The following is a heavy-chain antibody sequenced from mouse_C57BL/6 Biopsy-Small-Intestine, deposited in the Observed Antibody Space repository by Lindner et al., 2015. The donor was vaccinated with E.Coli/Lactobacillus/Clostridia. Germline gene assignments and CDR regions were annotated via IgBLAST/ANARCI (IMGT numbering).Heavy chain of an antibody. CDR2: ILPGSGRT. CDR1: GYTFTGHW. V-gene: IGHV1-9*01. J-gene: IGHJ1*03. Sequence: VQLQESGAELMKPGASVKLSCKATGYTFTGHWIEWVKQRPGHGLEWIGEILPGSGRTTFNEKFEGKATFTADTSSNTAYMQLSSLTTEDSAIYYCAKTTVVEDWYFDVWGTGTTVTVSS. D-gene: IGHD1-1*01. CDR3: AKTTVVEDWYFDV.